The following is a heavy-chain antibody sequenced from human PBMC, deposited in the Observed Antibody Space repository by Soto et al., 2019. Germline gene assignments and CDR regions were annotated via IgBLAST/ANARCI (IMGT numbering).Heavy chain of an antibody. D-gene: IGHD6-19*01. Sequence: SQTLSLTCAISGDSVSSNSAAWNWIRQSPSRGLEWLGRTYYRSKWYNDYAVSVKSRITINPDTSKNQFSLQLNSVTPEDTAVYYCARDSPPGIAVAGRDAFDIWGQGTVVTVSS. CDR1: GDSVSSNSAA. V-gene: IGHV6-1*01. CDR2: TYYRSKWYN. J-gene: IGHJ3*02. CDR3: ARDSPPGIAVAGRDAFDI.